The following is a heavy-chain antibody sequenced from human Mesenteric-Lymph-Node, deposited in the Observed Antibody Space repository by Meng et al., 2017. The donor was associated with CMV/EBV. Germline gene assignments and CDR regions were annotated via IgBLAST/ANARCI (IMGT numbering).Heavy chain of an antibody. CDR2: MIPDSGHT. J-gene: IGHJ5*01. Sequence: ASVKVSCKASGYTFTNYAINWVRQASGQGLEWMGWMIPDSGHTGYAQKFQGRLTITRNTSITTAYMELSSLRSEDTAVYYCARGPKRSEYSSGDFDSWGQGTLVTVSS. V-gene: IGHV1-8*03. CDR1: GYTFTNYA. CDR3: ARGPKRSEYSSGDFDS. D-gene: IGHD6-19*01.